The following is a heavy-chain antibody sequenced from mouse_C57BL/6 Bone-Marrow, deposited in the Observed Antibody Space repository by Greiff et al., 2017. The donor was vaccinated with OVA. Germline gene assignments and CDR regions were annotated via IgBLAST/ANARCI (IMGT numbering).Heavy chain of an antibody. CDR1: GYAFSSSW. V-gene: IGHV1-82*01. J-gene: IGHJ2*01. D-gene: IGHD2-3*01. CDR3: ASEGFYDSYFDY. Sequence: VMLVESGPELVKPGASVKISCKASGYAFSSSWMNWVKQRPGKGLEWIGRIYPGDGDTNYNGKFKGKATLTADKSSSTAYMQLSSLTSEDSAVYFCASEGFYDSYFDYWGQGTTLTVSS. CDR2: IYPGDGDT.